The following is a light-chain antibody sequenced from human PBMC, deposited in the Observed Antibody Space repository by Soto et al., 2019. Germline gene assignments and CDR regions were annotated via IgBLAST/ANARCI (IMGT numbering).Light chain of an antibody. V-gene: IGKV1-5*03. CDR3: QQYNSFPYT. Sequence: DIQMTQSPSTLSASVGDRVTITCRASQSISSWLAWYQQKPGKAPKLLIYKASSLESGVPSSFSGSGSGTEFTLTISSLQPDDFATYYCQQYNSFPYTFGPGTKLEIK. CDR2: KAS. CDR1: QSISSW. J-gene: IGKJ2*01.